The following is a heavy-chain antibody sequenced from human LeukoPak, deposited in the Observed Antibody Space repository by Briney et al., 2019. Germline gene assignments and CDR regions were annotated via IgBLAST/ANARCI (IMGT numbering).Heavy chain of an antibody. J-gene: IGHJ4*02. V-gene: IGHV3-30*18. CDR1: GFTFSSYA. CDR3: GKTKGYSYGYYFDY. Sequence: SGGSLRLSCAASGFTFSSYAMSWVRQSLGKGLEWVAVMSYDGFNKYYADSVKGRFTISRDNSKNTLYVQMKGVRDEDRGVYYCGKTKGYSYGYYFDYWGQGTLVTVSS. D-gene: IGHD5-18*01. CDR2: MSYDGFNK.